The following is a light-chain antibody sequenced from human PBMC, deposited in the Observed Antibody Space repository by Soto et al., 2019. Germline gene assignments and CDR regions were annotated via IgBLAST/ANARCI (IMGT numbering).Light chain of an antibody. Sequence: EIVMTQAPATLSVSPGERATLSCRASQSVSSNLAWYQQEPGQAPRLLIYGASTRATGIPARFNGSGSGTDFTLTISRLEPEDSAVYYCQQYGSSPTWTFGQGTKVDIK. V-gene: IGKV3-15*01. CDR1: QSVSSN. CDR3: QQYGSSPTWT. J-gene: IGKJ1*01. CDR2: GAS.